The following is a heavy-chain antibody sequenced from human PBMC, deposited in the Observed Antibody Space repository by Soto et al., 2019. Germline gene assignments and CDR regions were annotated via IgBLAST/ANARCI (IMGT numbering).Heavy chain of an antibody. D-gene: IGHD5-18*01. Sequence: QVQLVQSGAEVKKPGASVKVSCKASGYTFSDYYMSWIRQAPGKGLEWVSYISSSGSTIYYADSVKGRFTISRDNAKNSLYLQMNSLRAEDTAVYYCARGRIQLWRDGFDYWGQGTLVTVSS. CDR1: GYTFSDYY. J-gene: IGHJ4*02. V-gene: IGHV3-11*01. CDR3: ARGRIQLWRDGFDY. CDR2: ISSSGSTI.